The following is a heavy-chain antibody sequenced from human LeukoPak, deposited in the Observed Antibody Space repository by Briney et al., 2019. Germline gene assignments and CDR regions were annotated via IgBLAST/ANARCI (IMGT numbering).Heavy chain of an antibody. CDR3: ASPGLLRYFDRPYYFDY. D-gene: IGHD3-9*01. J-gene: IGHJ4*02. CDR2: IIPIFGTA. Sequence: GSSVKVSCKASGGTFSSYAISWVRQAPGQGLEWMGGIIPIFGTANYAQKFQGRVTITTDESTSTAYMELSSLRSEDTAVYYCASPGLLRYFDRPYYFDYWGQGTLVTVSS. V-gene: IGHV1-69*05. CDR1: GGTFSSYA.